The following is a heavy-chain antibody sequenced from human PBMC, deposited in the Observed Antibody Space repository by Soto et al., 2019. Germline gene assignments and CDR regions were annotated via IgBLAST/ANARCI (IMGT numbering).Heavy chain of an antibody. D-gene: IGHD4-17*01. J-gene: IGHJ5*02. Sequence: QVQLVQSGAEVKKPGASVKVSCKASGYTFTSYGISWVRQAPGQGLEWMGWISAYNGNTNYAQKLQGRVTMTTDTSTSTAYTELRSLRSDDTAVYYCARDHGDYIRSYWFDPWGQGTLVTVSS. CDR2: ISAYNGNT. CDR3: ARDHGDYIRSYWFDP. CDR1: GYTFTSYG. V-gene: IGHV1-18*01.